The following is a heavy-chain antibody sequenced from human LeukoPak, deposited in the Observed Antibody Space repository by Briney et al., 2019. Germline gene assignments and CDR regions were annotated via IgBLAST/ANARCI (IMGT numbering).Heavy chain of an antibody. D-gene: IGHD3-22*01. J-gene: IGHJ4*02. CDR1: GFTFSDYY. Sequence: GGSLRLSCAASGFTFSDYYMSWIRQAPGKGLEWVSYISSSGSTIYYADSVKGRFTISRDNAKNSLYLQMNSLRAEDTAVYYCAKDPQTYYYDSSGYSFDYWGQGTLVTVSS. V-gene: IGHV3-11*04. CDR3: AKDPQTYYYDSSGYSFDY. CDR2: ISSSGSTI.